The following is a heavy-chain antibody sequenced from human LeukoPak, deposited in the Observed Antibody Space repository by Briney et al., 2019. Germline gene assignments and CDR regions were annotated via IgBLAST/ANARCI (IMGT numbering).Heavy chain of an antibody. D-gene: IGHD3-16*01. Sequence: GGSLRLSCAASGFTFSSYAMHWVRQAPGKGLEYVSAISTNGGSTYYANSVKGRFTISRDNAKNTLNLQMGSLRAEDMAVYYCARPQTPQYDHLFDIWGQGTMVTVSS. V-gene: IGHV3-64*01. CDR1: GFTFSSYA. J-gene: IGHJ3*02. CDR2: ISTNGGST. CDR3: ARPQTPQYDHLFDI.